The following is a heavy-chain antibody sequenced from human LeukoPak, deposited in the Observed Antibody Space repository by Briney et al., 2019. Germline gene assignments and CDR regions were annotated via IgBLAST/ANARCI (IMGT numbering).Heavy chain of an antibody. CDR1: GFTFSSYG. D-gene: IGHD7-27*01. CDR3: AKSIKPGSFDY. CDR2: ISGSGDNT. Sequence: PGGSLRLSCAASGFTFSSYGMSWVRQAPGKGLEWVSVISGSGDNTYYADSVKGRFTISRDNSKNTLYLQMNSLRAEDTAVFYCAKSIKPGSFDYWGQGTLVTVSS. V-gene: IGHV3-23*01. J-gene: IGHJ4*02.